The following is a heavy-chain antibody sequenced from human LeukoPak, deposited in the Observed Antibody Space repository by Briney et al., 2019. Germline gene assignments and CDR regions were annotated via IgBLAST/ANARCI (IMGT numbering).Heavy chain of an antibody. D-gene: IGHD5-18*01. Sequence: ASVKVSCKASGYTFSSYGISWVRQAPGQGFEWMGWISPYNGNTEYGQKVQGRVTMTTDRPTTTASMELRSLRSDDTAMYYCARVRPPNIVDSVMDYKYYHDMDVWGQGTTVTVSS. CDR2: ISPYNGNT. CDR3: ARVRPPNIVDSVMDYKYYHDMDV. V-gene: IGHV1-18*01. CDR1: GYTFSSYG. J-gene: IGHJ6*02.